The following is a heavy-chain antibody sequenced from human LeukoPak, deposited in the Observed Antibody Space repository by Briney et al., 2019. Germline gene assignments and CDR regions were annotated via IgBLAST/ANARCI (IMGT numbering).Heavy chain of an antibody. CDR2: IYTSGST. CDR3: ARNAWSGYQYPSLDY. V-gene: IGHV4-61*02. CDR1: GGSISSGSYY. Sequence: PSQTLSLTCTVSGGSISSGSYYWSWIRQPAGKGLEWIGRIYTSGSTNYNPSLKSRVTISVDTSKNQFSLKLSSVTAADTAVYYYARNAWSGYQYPSLDYWGQGTLVTVSS. D-gene: IGHD3-3*01. J-gene: IGHJ4*02.